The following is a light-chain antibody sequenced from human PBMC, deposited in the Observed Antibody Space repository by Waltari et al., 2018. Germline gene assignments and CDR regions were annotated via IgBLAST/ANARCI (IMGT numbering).Light chain of an antibody. CDR2: RNN. Sequence: QSVLTQPPSASGTPGQRVTLSFSGRRSNIGANYVYWYQQVPGLAPALLIYRNNKRPSGVPDRFSASKSGTSASLAISGLRSEDEADYYCATWDDSLSGGVFGGGTKLTVL. V-gene: IGLV1-47*01. J-gene: IGLJ2*01. CDR3: ATWDDSLSGGV. CDR1: RSNIGANY.